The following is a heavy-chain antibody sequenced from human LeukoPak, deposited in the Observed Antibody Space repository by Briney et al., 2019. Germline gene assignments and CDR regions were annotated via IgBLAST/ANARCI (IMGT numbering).Heavy chain of an antibody. J-gene: IGHJ5*02. CDR3: ARDVWFDP. Sequence: RGSLRLSCVASGFTFSSHEMNWVRQPPGKGLEWVSYISSGGSTIYYADSVKGRFTYSRDKAKNSLYLQMNSLRAEDTALYYCARDVWFDPWGQGTLVTVSS. CDR2: ISSGGSTI. CDR1: GFTFSSHE. V-gene: IGHV3-48*03.